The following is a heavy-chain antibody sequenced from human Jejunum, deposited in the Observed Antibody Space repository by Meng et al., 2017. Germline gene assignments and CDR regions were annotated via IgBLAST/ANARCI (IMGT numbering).Heavy chain of an antibody. V-gene: IGHV4-4*02. J-gene: IGHJ4*02. D-gene: IGHD3-22*01. CDR2: IFHTGST. CDR3: ARGHFDKYFDS. Sequence: QVPLQESGPGLVKPSGTLSLTCAVSGDSITSSNWWSWVCQPPGKGLEWIGEIFHTGSTNYNPSLRSRLTISVDKSKNQFSLKLSSVTAADTAVYYCARGHFDKYFDSWGQGTLVTVSS. CDR1: GDSITSSNW.